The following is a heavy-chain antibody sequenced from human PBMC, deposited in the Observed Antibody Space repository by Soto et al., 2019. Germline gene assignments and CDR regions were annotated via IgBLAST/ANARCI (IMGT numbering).Heavy chain of an antibody. CDR3: ARDQQGGHCSGGSCHYYYGMDV. D-gene: IGHD2-15*01. V-gene: IGHV3-30-3*01. Sequence: QVQLVESGGGVVQPGRSLRLSCTASGFIFSNYSMHWVRQAPGKGLEWVAVTSYDGSNKYYADSVKGRFTISRDNSKNSLYVQMNSLRAEDTAMYYCARDQQGGHCSGGSCHYYYGMDVWGQGTTVTVSS. CDR1: GFIFSNYS. CDR2: TSYDGSNK. J-gene: IGHJ6*02.